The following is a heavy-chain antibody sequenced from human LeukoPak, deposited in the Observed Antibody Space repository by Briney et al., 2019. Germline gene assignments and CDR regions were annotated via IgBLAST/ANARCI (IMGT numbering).Heavy chain of an antibody. J-gene: IGHJ3*02. D-gene: IGHD3-3*02. CDR1: GGTFSSYD. CDR2: IIPIFGTA. CDR3: ARDRSIGLAFDI. V-gene: IGHV1-69*05. Sequence: ASVKVSCKASGGTFSSYDISWVLQAPGQGLEWMGRIIPIFGTANYAQKFQGRVTITTDESTSTAYMELSSLRSEDTAVYYCARDRSIGLAFDIWGQGTMVTVSS.